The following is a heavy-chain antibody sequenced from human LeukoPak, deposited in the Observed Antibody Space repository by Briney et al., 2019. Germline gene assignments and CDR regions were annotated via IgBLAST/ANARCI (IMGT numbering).Heavy chain of an antibody. CDR1: GFTFRSYA. V-gene: IGHV3-23*01. Sequence: RPGASLRLSCAASGFTFRSYAMIWVRQAPGKGLEWVSAISGSGGSTYYADSVKGRFTISRDNSKNTLYLQMNSLRAEDTAVYYCAKDLESSGWYCDWGQGTLVTVSS. CDR3: AKDLESSGWYCD. D-gene: IGHD6-19*01. CDR2: ISGSGGST. J-gene: IGHJ4*02.